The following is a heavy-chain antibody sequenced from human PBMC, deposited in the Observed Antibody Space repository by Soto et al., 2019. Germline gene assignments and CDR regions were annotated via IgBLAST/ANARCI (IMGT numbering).Heavy chain of an antibody. D-gene: IGHD3-10*01. CDR3: ARGLKGATYYYGSGSFPFDY. CDR2: IYPGDSDT. J-gene: IGHJ4*02. CDR1: GYSFTIYW. V-gene: IGHV5-51*01. Sequence: PGESLKISCKGSGYSFTIYWIGWARQMPGKGLEWMGIIYPGDSDTRYSPSFQGQVTISADKSISTAYLQWSSLKASDTAMYYCARGLKGATYYYGSGSFPFDYWGQGTLVTVSS.